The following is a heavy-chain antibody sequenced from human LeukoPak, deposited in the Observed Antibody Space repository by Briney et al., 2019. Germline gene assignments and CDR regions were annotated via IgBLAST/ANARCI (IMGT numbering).Heavy chain of an antibody. D-gene: IGHD3-10*01. CDR1: GGSISSYY. CDR2: IYYSGST. Sequence: SETLSLTCTVSGGSISSYYWSWIRQPPGKGLEWIGYIYYSGSTNYNPSLKSRVTISVDTSKNQFSLKLSSVTAADTAVYYCARDGSGSAYFDYWGQGTLVTVSS. J-gene: IGHJ4*02. V-gene: IGHV4-59*01. CDR3: ARDGSGSAYFDY.